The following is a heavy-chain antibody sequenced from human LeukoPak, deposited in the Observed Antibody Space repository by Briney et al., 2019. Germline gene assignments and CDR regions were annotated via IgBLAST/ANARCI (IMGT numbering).Heavy chain of an antibody. J-gene: IGHJ6*02. CDR1: GYTFTSYG. Sequence: ASVKVSCKASGYTFTSYGISWPRQAPGQGLEWMGWISAYNGNTNYVQKLQGRVTMTTDTSTSTAYMELRSLTSDDTAVYYCARDDKVVAIDDYYYGMDVWGQGTTVTVSS. V-gene: IGHV1-18*01. D-gene: IGHD2-2*01. CDR3: ARDDKVVAIDDYYYGMDV. CDR2: ISAYNGNT.